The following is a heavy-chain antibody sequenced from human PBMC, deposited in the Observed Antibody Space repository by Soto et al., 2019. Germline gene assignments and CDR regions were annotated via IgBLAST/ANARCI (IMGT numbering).Heavy chain of an antibody. D-gene: IGHD2-15*01. CDR2: IHPSGDT. J-gene: IGHJ1*01. Sequence: QVQLVQSGAELKKPGASVKVACKASGYKFTTYFIHWVRQAPGQVLEWMGMIHPSGDTGYAQKFRGRVTMTIDTSTTTAYMELRNLTSEDTAVYFSVRGYCTTSPCSGDFQFWGQGTLVTVSS. V-gene: IGHV1-46*01. CDR1: GYKFTTYF. CDR3: VRGYCTTSPCSGDFQF.